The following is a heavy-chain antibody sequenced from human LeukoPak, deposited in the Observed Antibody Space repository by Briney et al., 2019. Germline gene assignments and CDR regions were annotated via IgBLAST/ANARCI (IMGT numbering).Heavy chain of an antibody. J-gene: IGHJ4*02. D-gene: IGHD2-2*01. Sequence: GRSLRLSCAASGFTFSSYGMHWVRQPPGKGLEWVAVIWYDGSNKYYADSVKGRFTISRDNSKNTLYLQMNSLRAEDTAVYYCARAADIVVVPAADDFDYWGQGILVTVSS. CDR3: ARAADIVVVPAADDFDY. V-gene: IGHV3-33*01. CDR1: GFTFSSYG. CDR2: IWYDGSNK.